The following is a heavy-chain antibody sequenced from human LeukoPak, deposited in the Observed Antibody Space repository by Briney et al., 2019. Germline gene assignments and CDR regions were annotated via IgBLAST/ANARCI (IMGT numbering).Heavy chain of an antibody. V-gene: IGHV6-1*01. Sequence: SQTLSLTCAISGDSVSSNSAAWNWIRQSPSRGLEWLGRTYYKSKWYNDYAVSVKSRITINPDTSKNQFSLQLNSVTPEDTAVYYCARGEGFNWGFHPPSYMDVWGKGTTVTVSS. CDR3: ARGEGFNWGFHPPSYMDV. CDR2: TYYKSKWYN. CDR1: GDSVSSNSAA. D-gene: IGHD7-27*01. J-gene: IGHJ6*03.